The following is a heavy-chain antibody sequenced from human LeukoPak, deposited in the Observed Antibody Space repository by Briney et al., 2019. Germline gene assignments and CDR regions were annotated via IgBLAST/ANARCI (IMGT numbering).Heavy chain of an antibody. CDR1: GGSISSSSYY. J-gene: IGHJ5*02. D-gene: IGHD1-7*01. Sequence: SETLSLTCTVSGGSISSSSYYWGWIRQHPGKGLEWIGYIYYSGSTYYNPSLKSRVTISVDTSKNQFSLKLSSVTAADTAVYYCARDIAGTRGGFNWFDPWGQGTLVTVSS. CDR3: ARDIAGTRGGFNWFDP. CDR2: IYYSGST. V-gene: IGHV4-31*03.